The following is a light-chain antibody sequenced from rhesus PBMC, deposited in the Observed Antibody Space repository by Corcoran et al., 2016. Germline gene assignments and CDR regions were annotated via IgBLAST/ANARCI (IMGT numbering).Light chain of an antibody. CDR3: QQHNNYPLT. J-gene: IGKJ4*01. CDR2: YTS. V-gene: IGKV1S14*01. CDR1: QGISNY. Sequence: DIQMAQSPSSLSASVGDTVTITCRASQGISNYLAWYQQKPGKAPKPLIYYTSTLESGVPSRVSGSGSGTHFTLTRSSLHPDDFATYYCQQHNNYPLTFGGGTKV.